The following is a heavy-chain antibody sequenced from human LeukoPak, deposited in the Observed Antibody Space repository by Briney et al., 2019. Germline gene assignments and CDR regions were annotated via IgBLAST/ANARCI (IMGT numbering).Heavy chain of an antibody. Sequence: GGSLRLSCAASRFTFSDYSMSWIRQAPGKGLEWVSYITSTGTTIDYADSVKGRFTISRDNAKNSLYLQMNSLRAEDTAVYYCARVFGRIAARTYYYYYMDVWGKGTTVTVSS. J-gene: IGHJ6*03. D-gene: IGHD6-6*01. CDR2: ITSTGTTI. CDR1: RFTFSDYS. CDR3: ARVFGRIAARTYYYYYMDV. V-gene: IGHV3-11*01.